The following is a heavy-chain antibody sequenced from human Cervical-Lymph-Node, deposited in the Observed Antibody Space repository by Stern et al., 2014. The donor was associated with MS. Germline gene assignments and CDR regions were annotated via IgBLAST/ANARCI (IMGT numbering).Heavy chain of an antibody. J-gene: IGHJ3*02. CDR2: IFHEGSDT. V-gene: IGHV5-51*01. Sequence: VQLVQSGAEVKKPGESLKLSCKTSGYSFSNFWIGWVRQKPGKGLEWMGIIFHEGSDTTYSPSFQGHVPISADESISTAYLQWRSLKASDTAMYYCVRRRDSDSYDTFDIWGQGTMLIVSS. D-gene: IGHD3-22*01. CDR3: VRRRDSDSYDTFDI. CDR1: GYSFSNFW.